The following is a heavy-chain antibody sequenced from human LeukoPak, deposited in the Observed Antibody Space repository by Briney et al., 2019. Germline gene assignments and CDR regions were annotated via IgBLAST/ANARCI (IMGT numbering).Heavy chain of an antibody. CDR1: GFTVSSNY. V-gene: IGHV3-66*02. J-gene: IGHJ6*02. D-gene: IGHD3-10*01. CDR2: IYSGGST. CDR3: ASCITMVYYYGMDV. Sequence: PGGSLRLSCAASGFTVSSNYMSWVRQAPGKGLEWVSVIYSGGSTYYADSVKGRFTISRDNSKNTLYLQTNSLRAEDTAVYYCASCITMVYYYGMDVWGQGTTVTVSS.